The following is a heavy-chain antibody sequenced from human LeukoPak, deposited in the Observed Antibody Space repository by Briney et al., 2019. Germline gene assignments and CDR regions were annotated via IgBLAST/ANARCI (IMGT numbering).Heavy chain of an antibody. V-gene: IGHV3-33*01. CDR2: IWYDGSNK. CDR3: ARAYCSSTSCWAAFDI. J-gene: IGHJ3*02. CDR1: GFTFSSYG. D-gene: IGHD2-2*01. Sequence: GSLRLSCAASGFTFSSYGMHWVRQAPGKGLEWVAVIWYDGSNKYYADSVKGRFTISRDNSKNTLYLQMNSLRAEDTAVYYCARAYCSSTSCWAAFDIWGQGTMVTVSS.